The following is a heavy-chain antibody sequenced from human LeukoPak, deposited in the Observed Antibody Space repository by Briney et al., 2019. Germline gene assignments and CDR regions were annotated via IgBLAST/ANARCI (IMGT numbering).Heavy chain of an antibody. CDR1: GYTLTRYG. CDR3: ARDDYYDSSAPPFQH. D-gene: IGHD3-22*01. J-gene: IGHJ1*01. Sequence: GASVNVSCKASGYTLTRYGISWVRQAPGRGVEWMGLTSDYNGNTNYAQKLQGRVTMTTDTSTSTAYMELRSRRSDDTAVYYCARDDYYDSSAPPFQHWGQGTLVTVSS. V-gene: IGHV1-18*01. CDR2: TSDYNGNT.